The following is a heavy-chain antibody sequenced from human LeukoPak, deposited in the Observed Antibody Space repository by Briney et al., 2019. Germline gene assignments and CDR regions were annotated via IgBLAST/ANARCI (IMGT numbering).Heavy chain of an antibody. CDR2: ISSSSSYI. Sequence: GGSLRLSCAASGFTFSSYSMNWVRQAPGKGLEWVSSISSSSSYIYYADSVKGRFTIPRDNAKNSLYLQMNSLRAEDTAVYYCARVVGGIAAAGTGRNFDYWGQGTLVTVSS. V-gene: IGHV3-21*01. CDR1: GFTFSSYS. D-gene: IGHD6-13*01. J-gene: IGHJ4*02. CDR3: ARVVGGIAAAGTGRNFDY.